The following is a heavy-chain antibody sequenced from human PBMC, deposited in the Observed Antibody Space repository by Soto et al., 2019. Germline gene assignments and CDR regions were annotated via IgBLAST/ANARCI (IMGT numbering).Heavy chain of an antibody. J-gene: IGHJ3*02. V-gene: IGHV3-23*01. Sequence: VGSLRLSCTVSGFICSSYDMSWVRQAPGKGLEWVSTILVGGSPHYEDSVKGRFTISRDTSKNTVYLQMNSLTAGDTAVYYCAKATATSGGAFEIYGQGAMVTVSS. CDR2: ILVGGSP. CDR3: AKATATSGGAFEI. CDR1: GFICSSYD. D-gene: IGHD1-1*01.